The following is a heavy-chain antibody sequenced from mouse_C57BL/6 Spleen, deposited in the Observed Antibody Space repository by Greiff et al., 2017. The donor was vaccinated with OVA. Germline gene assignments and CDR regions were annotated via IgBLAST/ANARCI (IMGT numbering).Heavy chain of an antibody. V-gene: IGHV1-54*01. CDR1: GYAFTNYL. J-gene: IGHJ1*03. CDR3: ARGLDYGSSYEYFDV. Sequence: VQLQQSGAELVRPGTSVKVSCKASGYAFTNYLIEWVKQRPGQGLEWIGVINPGSGGTNYNEKFKGKATLTADKSSSTAYMQLSSLTSEDSAVYFGARGLDYGSSYEYFDVWGTGTTVTVSS. CDR2: INPGSGGT. D-gene: IGHD1-1*01.